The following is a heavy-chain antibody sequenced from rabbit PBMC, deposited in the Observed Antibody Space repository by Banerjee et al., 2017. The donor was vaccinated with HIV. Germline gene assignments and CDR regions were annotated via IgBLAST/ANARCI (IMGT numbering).Heavy chain of an antibody. CDR2: IDPVFGIT. Sequence: VEYGGDLVQPEGSLTLTCTASGFDLSTYAYMCWVRQAPGKGLEWIGYIDPVFGITYYASWVNGRFSISRENAQNTVFLQMTSLTAADTATYFCARDGAGGSYFALWGPGTLVTVS. CDR3: ARDGAGGSYFAL. V-gene: IGHV1S47*01. J-gene: IGHJ4*01. D-gene: IGHD8-1*01. CDR1: GFDLSTYA.